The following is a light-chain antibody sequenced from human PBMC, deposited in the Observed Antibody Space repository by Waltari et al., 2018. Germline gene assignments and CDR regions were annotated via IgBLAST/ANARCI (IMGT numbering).Light chain of an antibody. J-gene: IGKJ1*01. CDR3: QQTYRTPRT. CDR2: GAT. Sequence: DIQMTQSPSSLPASLGDRVTISCRASQRISSYLNWYQQKPGKAPRLLIYGATSLQSGVPSRFSGSGSGTDFTLTISSLQPEDFATYYCQQTYRTPRTFGQGTKVDI. CDR1: QRISSY. V-gene: IGKV1-39*01.